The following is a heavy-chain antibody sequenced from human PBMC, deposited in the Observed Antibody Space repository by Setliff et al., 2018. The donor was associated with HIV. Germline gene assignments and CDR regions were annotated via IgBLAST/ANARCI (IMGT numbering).Heavy chain of an antibody. CDR2: ISSSSTYI. CDR1: GFTFSSYS. J-gene: IGHJ4*02. D-gene: IGHD1-26*01. V-gene: IGHV3-21*01. Sequence: PGGSLRLSCAASGFTFSSYSMNWVRQAPGKGLEWVSSISSSSTYIYYADSVRGRFTISRDNAKNSLYLQMNSPRAEDTAVYYCARVGVGATVFFDYWGQGTLVTVSS. CDR3: ARVGVGATVFFDY.